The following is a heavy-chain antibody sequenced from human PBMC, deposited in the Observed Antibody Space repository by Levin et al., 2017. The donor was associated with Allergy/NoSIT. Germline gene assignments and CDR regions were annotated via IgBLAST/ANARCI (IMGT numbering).Heavy chain of an antibody. V-gene: IGHV3-53*01. D-gene: IGHD5-24*01. CDR2: LYSGGSS. CDR3: ARGNNYDSFDL. CDR1: GFTVSRYY. J-gene: IGHJ4*02. Sequence: GGSLRLSCAASGFTVSRYYMSWVRQAPGKGLEWVSVLYSGGSSYHAESVKGRFTVSRDNSKTILYLTMDSLRVEDPAIYYCARGNNYDSFDLWGQGARVTVSS.